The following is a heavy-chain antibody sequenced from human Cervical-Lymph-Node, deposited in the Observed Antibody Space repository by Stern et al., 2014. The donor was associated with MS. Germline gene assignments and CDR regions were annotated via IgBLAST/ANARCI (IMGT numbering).Heavy chain of an antibody. CDR1: GYTFTTFD. CDR2: MNPQSGAT. Sequence: VQLVESGAEVKKPGASVKVSCKASGYTFTTFDITWVRQATGQGLEWMGWMNPQSGATGYAQKFQGRVTMTRNTSISTAYMELSSLRSEDTAVYYCARGRIQYYDSSGYYAWFDYWGQGNLVTVSS. J-gene: IGHJ4*02. V-gene: IGHV1-8*01. D-gene: IGHD3-22*01. CDR3: ARGRIQYYDSSGYYAWFDY.